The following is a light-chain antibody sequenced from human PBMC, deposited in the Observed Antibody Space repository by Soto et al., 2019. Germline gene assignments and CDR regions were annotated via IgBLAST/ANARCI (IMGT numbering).Light chain of an antibody. CDR2: AAS. J-gene: IGKJ1*01. Sequence: DIQMTQSPSSLSASVGDRVTITCRTSHSFSSYLHWYQQKPGKAPKLLIYAASSLESGVPSRFSGSGSGTDFTLTISSLQPEDFAIYYCQQSYSTPWTFGQGTKVEIK. V-gene: IGKV1-39*01. CDR3: QQSYSTPWT. CDR1: HSFSSY.